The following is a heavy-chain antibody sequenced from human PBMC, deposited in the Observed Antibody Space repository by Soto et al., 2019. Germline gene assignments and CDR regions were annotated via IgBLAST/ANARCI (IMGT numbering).Heavy chain of an antibody. V-gene: IGHV3-30*03. Sequence: QVQLVESGGGVVLPGTSLRLSCAASGFTFSTYGMHWVRQAPGKGLEWVAVMSSDGSKKYYAVSVKGRFTISRDNPKNTLYLQMNSLRAEDTAVYYCVMVDNYVTPTPQDVWGQGTTVTVSS. CDR2: MSSDGSKK. CDR3: VMVDNYVTPTPQDV. D-gene: IGHD3-16*01. J-gene: IGHJ6*02. CDR1: GFTFSTYG.